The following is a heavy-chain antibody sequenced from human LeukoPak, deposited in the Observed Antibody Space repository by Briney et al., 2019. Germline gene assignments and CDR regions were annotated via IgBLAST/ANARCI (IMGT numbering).Heavy chain of an antibody. CDR1: GFTFSSYA. Sequence: AGGSLRLSCAASGFTFSSYAMSWVRQAPGKGLEWVSAISGSGGSTYYADSVKGRLTISRDNSKNTLYLQMNSLRAEDTAVYYCHDLGYDSRGFDYWGQGTLVTVSS. CDR3: HDLGYDSRGFDY. D-gene: IGHD3-22*01. J-gene: IGHJ4*02. CDR2: ISGSGGST. V-gene: IGHV3-23*01.